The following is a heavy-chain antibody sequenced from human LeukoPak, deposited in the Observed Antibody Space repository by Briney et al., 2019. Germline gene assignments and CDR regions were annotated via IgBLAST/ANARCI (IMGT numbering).Heavy chain of an antibody. CDR1: GFTFSSYG. V-gene: IGHV3-23*01. CDR2: ISGSGDGT. D-gene: IGHD5-24*01. Sequence: GGSLRLSCAASGFTFSSYGMSWVREAPGTGLEWVSAISGSGDGTDYADSVKGRFTIPRDTSNNTLYLPRNSLRVEDTARYYCAKARATIGDFDYWGQGTLVTVSS. CDR3: AKARATIGDFDY. J-gene: IGHJ4*02.